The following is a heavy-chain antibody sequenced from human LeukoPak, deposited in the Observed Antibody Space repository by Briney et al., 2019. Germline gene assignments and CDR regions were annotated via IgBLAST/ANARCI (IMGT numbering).Heavy chain of an antibody. D-gene: IGHD5-18*01. CDR2: ISYDGSNK. Sequence: QSGGSLRLSCAASGFTFSSYAMHWFRQAPGKGLEWVAAISYDGSNKYYADSVKGRFTFSRDNSKNTLYLQMDSLRADDTAMYYCARGGRRYSYGYHYYYMDVWGKGTTVTVSS. CDR3: ARGGRRYSYGYHYYYMDV. J-gene: IGHJ6*03. V-gene: IGHV3-30*04. CDR1: GFTFSSYA.